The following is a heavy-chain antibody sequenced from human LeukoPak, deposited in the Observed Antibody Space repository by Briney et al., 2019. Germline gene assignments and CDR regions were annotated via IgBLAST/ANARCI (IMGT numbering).Heavy chain of an antibody. CDR3: ARDGRLAGGRIVGATPFDY. J-gene: IGHJ4*02. Sequence: ASVTVSCKASGYTFTSYGISWVRQAPGQGLEWMGWISAYNGNTNYAQKLQGRVTITTDTSTSTAYMELRSLRSDDTAVYYCARDGRLAGGRIVGATPFDYWGQGTLVTVSS. V-gene: IGHV1-18*01. CDR2: ISAYNGNT. CDR1: GYTFTSYG. D-gene: IGHD1-26*01.